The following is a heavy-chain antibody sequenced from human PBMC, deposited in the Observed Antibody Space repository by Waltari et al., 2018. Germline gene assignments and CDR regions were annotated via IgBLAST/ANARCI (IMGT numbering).Heavy chain of an antibody. CDR3: ASGSEGVVVAASPLYY. CDR2: IYYSGST. V-gene: IGHV4-39*01. Sequence: QLQLQESGPGLVKPSETLSLTCTVSGGSISSSSYYWGWIRQPPGKGLEWIGSIYYSGSTYYTPPLKSRVTISVDTSKNQFSLKLSSVTAADTAVYYCASGSEGVVVAASPLYYWGQGTLVIVSS. CDR1: GGSISSSSYY. D-gene: IGHD2-15*01. J-gene: IGHJ4*02.